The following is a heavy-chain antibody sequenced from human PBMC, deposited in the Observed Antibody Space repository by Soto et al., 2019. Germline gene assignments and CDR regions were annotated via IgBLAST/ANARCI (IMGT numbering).Heavy chain of an antibody. CDR2: IYTSGST. D-gene: IGHD3-9*01. CDR1: GGSISSYY. V-gene: IGHV4-4*07. J-gene: IGHJ4*02. Sequence: SETLSLTCTVSGGSISSYYWSWIRQPAGKGLEWIGRIYTSGSTNYNPSLKSRVTMSVDTSKNQFSLKLSSVTAEDTAVYYCARSYYDILTGYSIFDYWGQGTLVTVSS. CDR3: ARSYYDILTGYSIFDY.